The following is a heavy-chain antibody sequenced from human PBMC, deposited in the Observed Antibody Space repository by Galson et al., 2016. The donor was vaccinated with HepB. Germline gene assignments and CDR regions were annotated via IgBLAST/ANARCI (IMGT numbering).Heavy chain of an antibody. J-gene: IGHJ4*02. V-gene: IGHV1-18*04. CDR1: GYTFTNHG. CDR2: IIASNVAT. CDR3: ARVPREKREVPWRAIDY. Sequence: SVKVSCKASGYTFTNHGISWVRQAPGQGLEGMGWIIASNVATYYPQKLQARVTMTTDTPTTPAHMELRSLRSDDTAVYYCARVPREKREVPWRAIDYWGQGTLVTVSS. D-gene: IGHD1-26*01.